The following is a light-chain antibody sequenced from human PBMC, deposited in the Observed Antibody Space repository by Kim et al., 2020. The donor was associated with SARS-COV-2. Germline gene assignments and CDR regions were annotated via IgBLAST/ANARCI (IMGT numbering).Light chain of an antibody. CDR2: DVS. CDR1: SSDVGGYNY. V-gene: IGLV2-14*04. CDR3: SSYTSSSTPVV. Sequence: QAITISCTGTSSDVGGYNYVSWYQQHPGKAPKLMIYDVSKRPSGVSNRFSGSKSGNTASLTISGLQAEDEADYYCSSYTSSSTPVVFGGGTQLTVL. J-gene: IGLJ2*01.